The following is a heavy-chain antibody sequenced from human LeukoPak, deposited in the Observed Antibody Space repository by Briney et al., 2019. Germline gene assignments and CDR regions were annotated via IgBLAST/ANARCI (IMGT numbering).Heavy chain of an antibody. D-gene: IGHD2/OR15-2a*01. CDR3: ARRILWPRGSLWFDP. V-gene: IGHV1-69*13. J-gene: IGHJ5*02. Sequence: TSVKVSCKASGGTFSSYAISWVRQAPGQGLEWMGGIIPIFGTANYAQKFQGRVTITADESTSTAYMELSSLRSEDTAVYYCARRILWPRGSLWFDPWGQGTLVTVSS. CDR2: IIPIFGTA. CDR1: GGTFSSYA.